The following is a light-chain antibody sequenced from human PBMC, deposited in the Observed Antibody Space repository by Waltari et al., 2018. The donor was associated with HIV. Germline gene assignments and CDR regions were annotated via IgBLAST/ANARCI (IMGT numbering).Light chain of an antibody. CDR2: SNN. J-gene: IGLJ1*01. CDR3: AAWDDSLKGGV. CDR1: TSNIGRNT. Sequence: QSVLAQPPSASGTPGQRATIPCSWITSNIGRNTVCWYLHLPGTAPRLHIYSNNERPSGVPDRLSGSTSGTSASLVISGLQSEDEADYYCAAWDDSLKGGVFGTGTKVTVL. V-gene: IGLV1-44*01.